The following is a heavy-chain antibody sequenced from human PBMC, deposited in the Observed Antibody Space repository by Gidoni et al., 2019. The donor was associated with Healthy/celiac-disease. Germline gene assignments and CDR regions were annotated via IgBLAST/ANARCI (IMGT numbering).Heavy chain of an antibody. CDR3: ARDGVRVVVAATPAWYFDL. CDR2: IWYDGSNK. J-gene: IGHJ2*01. CDR1: GFTFSSYG. D-gene: IGHD2-15*01. Sequence: QVQLVESGGGVVQPGRSLRLSCAASGFTFSSYGMHWVRQAPGKGLEWVAVIWYDGSNKYYADSVKGRFTISRDNSKNTLYLQMNSLRAEDTAVYYCARDGVRVVVAATPAWYFDLWGRGTLVTVSS. V-gene: IGHV3-33*01.